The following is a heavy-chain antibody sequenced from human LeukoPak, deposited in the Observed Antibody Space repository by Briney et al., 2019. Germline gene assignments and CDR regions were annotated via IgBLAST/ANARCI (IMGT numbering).Heavy chain of an antibody. J-gene: IGHJ5*02. V-gene: IGHV1-2*02. Sequence: ASVKVSCKASGYTFSGYCVHWVRQAPGQGLERMGWLSPKSGATKYAQRFQGRVTLTTAVSLSTAYMELKSLTSDDTAVYNCARDTYGRSYFPLPSWAQGALVTVS. CDR1: GYTFSGYC. CDR2: LSPKSGAT. CDR3: ARDTYGRSYFPLPS. D-gene: IGHD1-26*01.